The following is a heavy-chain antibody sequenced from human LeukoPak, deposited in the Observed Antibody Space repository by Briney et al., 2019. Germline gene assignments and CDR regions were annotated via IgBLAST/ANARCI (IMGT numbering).Heavy chain of an antibody. CDR3: ARAAQDTAMAADY. CDR1: GASISSYY. CDR2: IYYSGST. J-gene: IGHJ4*02. D-gene: IGHD5-18*01. V-gene: IGHV4-59*01. Sequence: PSETLSLTCTVSGASISSYYWSWIRQPPGKGLEWIGYIYYSGSTSYNPSLMSRVTISVDTSKNQLSLKLNSVTAADTAVYYCARAAQDTAMAADYWGQGTLVTVSS.